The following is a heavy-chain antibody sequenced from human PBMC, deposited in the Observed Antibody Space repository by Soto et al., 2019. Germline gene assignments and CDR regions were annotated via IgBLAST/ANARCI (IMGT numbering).Heavy chain of an antibody. CDR2: ISAYNGNT. J-gene: IGHJ6*02. CDR3: ASGIQLWGFGMDV. Sequence: VASVKVSCKASGYTFTSYGISWVRQAPGQGLEWMGWISAYNGNTNYAQKRQGRVTMTTDTSTSTAYMELRSLRSDDTAVYYCASGIQLWGFGMDVWGQGTTVTVSS. CDR1: GYTFTSYG. D-gene: IGHD5-18*01. V-gene: IGHV1-18*04.